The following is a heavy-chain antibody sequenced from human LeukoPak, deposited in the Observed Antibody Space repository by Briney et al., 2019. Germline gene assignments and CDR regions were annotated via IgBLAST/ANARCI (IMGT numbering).Heavy chain of an antibody. J-gene: IGHJ4*02. CDR1: GFSVSSNY. V-gene: IGHV3-66*02. CDR2: IYSGSRT. CDR3: AREGGGGDFDY. D-gene: IGHD3-16*01. Sequence: GGSLRLSCAASGFSVSSNYMSWVRQAPGKGLEWASVIYSGSRTYYTDSVEGRFTISRDSSKNTLYLQMNSLRPEDTAVYYCAREGGGGDFDYWGQGTLVTVSS.